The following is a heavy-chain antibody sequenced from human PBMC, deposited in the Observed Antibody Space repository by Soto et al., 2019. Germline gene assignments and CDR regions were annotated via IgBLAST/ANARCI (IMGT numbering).Heavy chain of an antibody. J-gene: IGHJ4*02. CDR2: IHPSGGST. CDR3: ARADDYLWGNYRQSDY. D-gene: IGHD3-16*02. CDR1: GYTLTSYY. V-gene: IGHV1-46*01. Sequence: QVQLVQCGAEVKRPGASVKVSCKASGYTLTSYYINWVRQAPGQGLEWMGIIHPSGGSTGYAQKFQGRVTMTRDLSTSTVYMELSSLRSEDTAVYYCARADDYLWGNYRQSDYWGQGTLVTVSS.